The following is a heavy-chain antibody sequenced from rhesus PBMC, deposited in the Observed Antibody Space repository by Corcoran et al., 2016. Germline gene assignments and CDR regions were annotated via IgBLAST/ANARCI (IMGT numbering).Heavy chain of an antibody. Sequence: QVQLQESGPGLVKPSEPLSLTCAVSGGSISDDSSWRWIRQPPGKGLEWIGYIYGSGGGTNYNPSLKNRVTISIDTSKNQFSLKLSSVTAADTAVYYCAREDGSRWGQGVLVTVSS. CDR3: AREDGSR. J-gene: IGHJ4*01. V-gene: IGHV4-106*01. D-gene: IGHD4-29*01. CDR1: GGSISDDSS. CDR2: IYGSGGGT.